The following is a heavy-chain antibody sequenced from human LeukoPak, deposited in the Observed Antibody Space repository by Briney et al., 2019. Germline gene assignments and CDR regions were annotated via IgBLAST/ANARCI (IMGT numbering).Heavy chain of an antibody. V-gene: IGHV1-69*05. CDR3: APDSYYYDSSSG. D-gene: IGHD3-22*01. J-gene: IGHJ4*02. Sequence: GASVKVSCKASGGTFSSYAISWVRQAPGQGLEWMGRIIPIFGTANYAQKFQSRVTITTDESTSTAYMELSSLRSEDTAVYYCAPDSYYYDSSSGWGQGTLVTVSS. CDR2: IIPIFGTA. CDR1: GGTFSSYA.